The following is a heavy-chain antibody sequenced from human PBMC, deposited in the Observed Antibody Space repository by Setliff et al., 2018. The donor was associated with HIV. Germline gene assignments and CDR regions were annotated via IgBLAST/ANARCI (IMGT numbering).Heavy chain of an antibody. D-gene: IGHD6-13*01. CDR2: IYYSGTT. CDR3: ARGGGSSWAYYYYMDV. J-gene: IGHJ6*03. Sequence: SETLSLTCTVSGGSISSHYWSWIRQPPGKGLDWIGYIYYSGTTTYNPSLKSRVIISVDTSKSQFSLKLSSVTAADTAVYYCARGGGSSWAYYYYMDVWGKGTTVTGLL. CDR1: GGSISSHY. V-gene: IGHV4-59*11.